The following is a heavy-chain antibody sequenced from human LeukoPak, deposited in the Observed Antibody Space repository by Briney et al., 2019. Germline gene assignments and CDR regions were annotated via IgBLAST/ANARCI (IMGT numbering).Heavy chain of an antibody. V-gene: IGHV3-30*02. CDR1: GFILSNYG. D-gene: IGHD1/OR15-1a*01. Sequence: GGSLRLSCAASGFILSNYGMHWVRQPPGKGLEWVAFIRYDGSTKYYADSVKGRFTISRDNSKNTLFPQMNSLRDEDTAVYYCAKWNSYQFDDWGQGTLVTVSS. CDR2: IRYDGSTK. CDR3: AKWNSYQFDD. J-gene: IGHJ4*02.